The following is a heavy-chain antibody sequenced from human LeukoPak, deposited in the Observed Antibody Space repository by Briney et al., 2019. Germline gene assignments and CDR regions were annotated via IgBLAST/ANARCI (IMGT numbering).Heavy chain of an antibody. CDR2: ISDSGTT. CDR1: GGSISSGGYY. D-gene: IGHD6-13*01. Sequence: TSETLSLTCTVSGGSISSGGYYWSWIRQPPGKGLEWIGYISDSGTTNHNPSLKSRVTISRDTSKNQFSLKLNSVTAADTAAYYCAKWGLYSSSIGNLWGQGTLVTVSS. J-gene: IGHJ4*02. V-gene: IGHV4-61*08. CDR3: AKWGLYSSSIGNL.